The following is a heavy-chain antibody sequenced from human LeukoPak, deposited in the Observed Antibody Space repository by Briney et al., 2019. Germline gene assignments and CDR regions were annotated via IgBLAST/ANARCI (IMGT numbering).Heavy chain of an antibody. Sequence: GGSLRLSCAASGFTLSSYAMSWARQAPGKGLEWVSAISGSGGTTYYADSVKGRFTISRDNSKNSLYLQMNSLRAEDTAVYYCARFHYDFWSGYLHYYYYGMDVWGQGTTVTVSS. J-gene: IGHJ6*02. CDR3: ARFHYDFWSGYLHYYYYGMDV. CDR1: GFTLSSYA. V-gene: IGHV3-23*01. CDR2: ISGSGGTT. D-gene: IGHD3-3*01.